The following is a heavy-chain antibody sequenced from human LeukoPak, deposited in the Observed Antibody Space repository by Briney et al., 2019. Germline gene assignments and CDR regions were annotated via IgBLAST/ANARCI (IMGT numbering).Heavy chain of an antibody. J-gene: IGHJ4*02. CDR1: GFTVSSNY. V-gene: IGHV3-53*01. CDR2: IYSGGST. CDR3: ARDGHYDILTGYFDY. D-gene: IGHD3-9*01. Sequence: GGSLRLSCAASGFTVSSNYMSWVRQAPGKGLEWVSVIYSGGSTYYADSVKGRFTISRDNSKNTLYLQMNSLRAEDTAVYYCARDGHYDILTGYFDYWGQGTLVTVSS.